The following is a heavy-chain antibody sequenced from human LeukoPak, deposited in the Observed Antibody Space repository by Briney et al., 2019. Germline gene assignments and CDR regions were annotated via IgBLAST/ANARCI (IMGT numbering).Heavy chain of an antibody. J-gene: IGHJ4*02. CDR3: ARGLYYYDRSTYDDFDY. Sequence: ASVKVSCKASGYPFSTYWLHWVRQAPGQGLEWMGFVNPSDGARIYARKFQGRITMTRDTSTNTVFMELSSLRSEDTAVYYCARGLYYYDRSTYDDFDYWGQGTLVTVSS. CDR2: VNPSDGAR. CDR1: GYPFSTYW. V-gene: IGHV1-46*01. D-gene: IGHD3-22*01.